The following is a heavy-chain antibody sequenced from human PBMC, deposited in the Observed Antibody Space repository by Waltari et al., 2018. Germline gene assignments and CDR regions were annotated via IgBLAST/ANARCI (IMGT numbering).Heavy chain of an antibody. V-gene: IGHV1-2*02. CDR3: ARGGLVLRFLLTPCYY. Sequence: QVQLVQSGAEVKKPGASVKVSCKASGYTFTGSYIHWVRQAPGQGLEWMGWINPNSGGTNYAQKFQGRVTMTRDTSISTAYMELSRLRSDDTAVYYCARGGLVLRFLLTPCYYWGQGTLVTVSS. J-gene: IGHJ4*02. D-gene: IGHD3-3*01. CDR1: GYTFTGSY. CDR2: INPNSGGT.